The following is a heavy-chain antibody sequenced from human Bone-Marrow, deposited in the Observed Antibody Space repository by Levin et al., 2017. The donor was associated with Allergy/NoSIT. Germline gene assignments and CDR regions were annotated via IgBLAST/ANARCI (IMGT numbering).Heavy chain of an antibody. CDR3: AKDHRSGATIFFCAFDI. Sequence: PGGSLRLSCAASGFTFDDYAMHWVRQAPGKGLEWVSGISWNSGSIGYADSVKGRFTISRDNAKNSLYLQMNSLRAEDTALYYCAKDHRSGATIFFCAFDIWGQGTMVTVSS. V-gene: IGHV3-9*01. CDR2: ISWNSGSI. D-gene: IGHD5-12*01. J-gene: IGHJ3*02. CDR1: GFTFDDYA.